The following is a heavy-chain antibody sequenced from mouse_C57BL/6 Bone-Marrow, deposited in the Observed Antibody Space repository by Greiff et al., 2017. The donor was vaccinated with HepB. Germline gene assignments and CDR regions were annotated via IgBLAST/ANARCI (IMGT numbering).Heavy chain of an antibody. CDR3: ARHQGYGSRWFAY. V-gene: IGHV5-6*01. CDR2: ISSGGSYT. D-gene: IGHD1-1*01. CDR1: GFTFSSYG. J-gene: IGHJ3*01. Sequence: EVQLQESGGDLVKPGGSLKLSCAASGFTFSSYGMSWVRQTPDKRLERVATISSGGSYTYYPDSVKGRFTISRDNAKNTLYLQMSSLKSEDTAMYYCARHQGYGSRWFAYWGQGTLVTVSA.